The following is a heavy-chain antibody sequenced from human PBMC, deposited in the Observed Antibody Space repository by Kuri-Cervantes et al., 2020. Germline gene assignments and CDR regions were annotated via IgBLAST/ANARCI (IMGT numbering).Heavy chain of an antibody. Sequence: ASVKVSCKASGYTFTGYYIHWVRQAPRQGLEWMGLIDPNSGDKRYPQKFQGRVTMTLDTSISTVYMDLSGLTSDDTAVYYCARDRPHNWFASWGQGNLVHGAS. CDR2: IDPNSGDK. J-gene: IGHJ5*01. CDR1: GYTFTGYY. D-gene: IGHD6-6*01. V-gene: IGHV1-2*02. CDR3: ARDRPHNWFAS.